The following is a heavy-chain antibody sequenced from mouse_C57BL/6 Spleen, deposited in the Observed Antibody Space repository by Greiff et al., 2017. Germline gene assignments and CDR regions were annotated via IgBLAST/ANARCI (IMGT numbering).Heavy chain of an antibody. D-gene: IGHD1-1*01. Sequence: VQLQQSGAELARPGASLKLSCKASGSTFTSYGIRWVKQRPGQGLDWIGEICPKSGNSYYNYTFKGKATLTVAKSSSTAYMELRILTSEDAAVYLCARRFTTVGAPYWYFDVWGTGTTVTVSS. J-gene: IGHJ1*03. CDR1: GSTFTSYG. CDR3: ARRFTTVGAPYWYFDV. CDR2: ICPKSGNS. V-gene: IGHV1-81*01.